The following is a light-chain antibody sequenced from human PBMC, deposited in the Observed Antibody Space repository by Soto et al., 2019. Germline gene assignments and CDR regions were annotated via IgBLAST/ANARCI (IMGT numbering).Light chain of an antibody. CDR2: AAS. V-gene: IGKV1-39*01. CDR3: QQTFSIPFT. CDR1: QNIDTY. Sequence: DIQMTQSPPSLSASVGDKVTITCRASQNIDTYLNWFQQKPGKAPRLIIFAASSVQNGVPSRFSGRGSGTDFTLTITSLRPEDFGTYYCQQTFSIPFTFGPGNRLDIK. J-gene: IGKJ3*01.